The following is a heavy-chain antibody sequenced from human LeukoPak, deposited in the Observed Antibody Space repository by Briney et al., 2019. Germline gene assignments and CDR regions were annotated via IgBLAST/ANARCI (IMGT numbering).Heavy chain of an antibody. CDR1: GGSFSGYY. CDR2: INHSGST. Sequence: SETLSLACAVYGGSFSGYYWSWIRQPPGKGLEWIGEINHSGSTNYNPSLKSRVTISVDTSKNQFSLKLSSVTAADTAVYYCATLTYSSYDAFDIWGQGTMVTVSS. D-gene: IGHD6-6*01. J-gene: IGHJ3*02. CDR3: ATLTYSSYDAFDI. V-gene: IGHV4-34*01.